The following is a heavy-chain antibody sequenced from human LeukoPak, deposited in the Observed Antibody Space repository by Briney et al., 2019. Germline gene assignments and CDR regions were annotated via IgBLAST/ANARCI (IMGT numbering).Heavy chain of an antibody. V-gene: IGHV4-34*01. CDR1: GGSFSGYY. D-gene: IGHD3-22*01. CDR2: INHSGST. CDR3: ARDLYYYDSSGYKAHNWFDP. Sequence: PSETLSLTCAVYGGSFSGYYWSWIRQPPGKGLEWIGEINHSGSTNYNPSLKSRVTISVDKSKNQFSLKLSSVTAADTAVYYCARDLYYYDSSGYKAHNWFDPWGQGTLVTVSS. J-gene: IGHJ5*02.